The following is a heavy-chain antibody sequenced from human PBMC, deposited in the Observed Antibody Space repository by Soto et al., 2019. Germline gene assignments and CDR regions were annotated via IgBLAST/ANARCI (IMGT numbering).Heavy chain of an antibody. CDR1: GFTLENSA. Sequence: EAAVKVSCKASGFTLENSAIQWVRQARGHRLEWIGWIVVGTGSTNYAQKFQERVSITRDMSTNTAFMELSSLISDDTAVYYCARDPIVLVPAAMRGKRVPYFDYWG. J-gene: IGHJ4*01. CDR2: IVVGTGST. V-gene: IGHV1-58*02. CDR3: ARDPIVLVPAAMRGKRVPYFDY. D-gene: IGHD2-2*01.